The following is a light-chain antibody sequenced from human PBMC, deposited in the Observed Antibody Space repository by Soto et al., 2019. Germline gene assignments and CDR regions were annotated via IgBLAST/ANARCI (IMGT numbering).Light chain of an antibody. CDR3: QQYNSYSTWT. V-gene: IGKV1-5*01. Sequence: DIQMTPSPSSLAASVRDGVTITPRASQSVGYWLAWYQQKPGKAPQFLIYDASNLHDGVPSRFSGSGSGTEFTLTISSLQPDDFATYYCQQYNSYSTWTFGQGTKVDI. CDR1: QSVGYW. CDR2: DAS. J-gene: IGKJ1*01.